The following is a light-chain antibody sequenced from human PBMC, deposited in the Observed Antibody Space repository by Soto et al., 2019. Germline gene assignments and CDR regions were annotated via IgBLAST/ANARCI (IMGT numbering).Light chain of an antibody. CDR2: GAS. J-gene: IGKJ5*01. Sequence: VGAQYPETMSVSPGDSATLSCRASQLVYRNLAWYRQRPGQAPRLLIYGASTRATGVPARFSGRGSGTEFTLTISSLQHEDFAVYYCQQYTNWPPDTFGQGTRLEIK. CDR3: QQYTNWPPDT. V-gene: IGKV3-15*01. CDR1: QLVYRN.